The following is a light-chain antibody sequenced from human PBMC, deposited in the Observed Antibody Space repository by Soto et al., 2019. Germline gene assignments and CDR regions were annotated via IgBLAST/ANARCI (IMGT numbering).Light chain of an antibody. Sequence: SYELTQPPSVSVAPGKTARITCGGNNIGSKSVHWYQQKPGQAPVLVIYYDSDRPSGIPERFSGSNSGNTATLTISRVEAGEEADYYCQVWDSSRGVFGTGTKLTVL. V-gene: IGLV3-21*04. CDR3: QVWDSSRGV. CDR1: NIGSKS. CDR2: YDS. J-gene: IGLJ1*01.